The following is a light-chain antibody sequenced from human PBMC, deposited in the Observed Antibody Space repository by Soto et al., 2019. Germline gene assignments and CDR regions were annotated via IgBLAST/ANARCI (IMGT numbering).Light chain of an antibody. Sequence: SYELTRPPSVSVAPGQTARITCGGNNIGSKSVHWYQQKPGQAPVLVVYDDSDRPSGIPERFSGSKSGNTATLTISRVEVGDEADYFCQVWDPSSDPNYVFGTGTKVTVL. V-gene: IGLV3-21*02. CDR3: QVWDPSSDPNYV. CDR1: NIGSKS. CDR2: DDS. J-gene: IGLJ1*01.